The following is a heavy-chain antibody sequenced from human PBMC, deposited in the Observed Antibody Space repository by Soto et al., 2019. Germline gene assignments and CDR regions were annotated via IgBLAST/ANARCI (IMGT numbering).Heavy chain of an antibody. V-gene: IGHV3-23*01. D-gene: IGHD6-19*01. Sequence: SRSPAANRFTLRTFSMLSVRHAAGKGLAGVSGIGGGGGRTYCVVSVKGRFTISIDKAEKTLYLQMNSVRVEDTAIYFCAKSAEAVDGPVYGYWGQGAQVTVSA. CDR1: RFTLRTFS. J-gene: IGHJ4*02. CDR3: AKSAEAVDGPVYGY. CDR2: IGGGGGRT.